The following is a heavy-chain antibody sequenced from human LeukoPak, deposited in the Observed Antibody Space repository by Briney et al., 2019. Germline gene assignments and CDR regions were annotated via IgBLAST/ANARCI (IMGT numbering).Heavy chain of an antibody. D-gene: IGHD6-13*01. V-gene: IGHV4-4*02. CDR1: GGSISSSNW. J-gene: IGHJ4*02. CDR2: IYHSGST. Sequence: SETLSLSCAVSGGSISSSNWWSWVRQPPGKGLEWIGEIYHSGSTNYNPSLKSRVTISVDKSKNQFSLKLSSVTAADTAVYYCARAKQLEKYYFDYWGRGTLVTVSS. CDR3: ARAKQLEKYYFDY.